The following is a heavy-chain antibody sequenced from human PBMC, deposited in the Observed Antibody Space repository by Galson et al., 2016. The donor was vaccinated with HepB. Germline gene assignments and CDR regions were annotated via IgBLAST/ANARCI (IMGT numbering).Heavy chain of an antibody. J-gene: IGHJ5*02. CDR2: ISSTGKSI. V-gene: IGHV3-21*01. CDR1: GFTFSNFG. Sequence: SLRLSCAASGFTFSNFGMIWVRRAPGKGLEWVSSISSTGKSIYYADSVRGRFTISRDNARGSLHLEMSSLRVEDTAVYYCARDPVTRDFALVVNTWGQGTLVTVSS. D-gene: IGHD2-8*02. CDR3: ARDPVTRDFALVVNT.